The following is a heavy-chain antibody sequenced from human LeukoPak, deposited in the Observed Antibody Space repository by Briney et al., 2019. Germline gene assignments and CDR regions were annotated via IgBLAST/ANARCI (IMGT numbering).Heavy chain of an antibody. Sequence: SETLSLTCAVYGGSFSGYYWSWLRQPPGKGLEWIGEINHSGSTNYNPSLKSRVTISVDTSKNQFSLKLGSVTAADTAVYYCARGIQLWLARVVEYFDYWGQGTLVTVSS. J-gene: IGHJ4*02. CDR2: INHSGST. CDR1: GGSFSGYY. V-gene: IGHV4-34*01. D-gene: IGHD5-18*01. CDR3: ARGIQLWLARVVEYFDY.